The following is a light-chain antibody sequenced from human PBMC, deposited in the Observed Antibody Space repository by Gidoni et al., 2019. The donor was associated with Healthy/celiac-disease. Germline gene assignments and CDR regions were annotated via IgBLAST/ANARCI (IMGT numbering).Light chain of an antibody. CDR3: CSYAGSLVV. J-gene: IGLJ2*01. V-gene: IGLV2-11*01. CDR1: SSDVGGYNY. CDR2: DVS. Sequence: QSALTQPRSVSGSPGQSVTISCTGTSSDVGGYNYVSWYQQHPGKAPKLMIYDVSKRPSGVPDCFSGSKSGNTASLTISGLQAEDESYYYCCSYAGSLVVFGGGTKLTVL.